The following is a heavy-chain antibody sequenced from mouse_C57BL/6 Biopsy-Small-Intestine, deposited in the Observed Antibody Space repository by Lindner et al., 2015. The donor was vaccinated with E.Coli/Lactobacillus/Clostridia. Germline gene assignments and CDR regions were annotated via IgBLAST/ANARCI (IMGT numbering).Heavy chain of an antibody. CDR2: TNPYNDGT. CDR3: ARKDNYNDSPWFAY. Sequence: VQLQESGPELVKPGASVKMSCKASGYTFTNFVIHWVKQKPGQGLEWIGYTNPYNDGTKYNEKFKGKATLTSDKSSKTAYMELSSLTSEDSAVYYCARKDNYNDSPWFAYWGQGTLVTVSA. CDR1: GYTFTNFV. J-gene: IGHJ3*01. V-gene: IGHV1-14*01. D-gene: IGHD1-3*01.